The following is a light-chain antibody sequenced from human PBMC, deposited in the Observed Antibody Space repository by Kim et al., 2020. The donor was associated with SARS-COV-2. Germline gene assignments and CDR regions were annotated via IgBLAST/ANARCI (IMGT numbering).Light chain of an antibody. Sequence: RVTISCTGSSSNIGAIYDVHGYQQLPGTAPKLLIDGNSNRPSGVPDRFSGSKSGTSASLAITGLQAEDEADYYCQSYDSSLSAYVVFGGGTQLTVL. CDR1: SSNIGAIYD. J-gene: IGLJ2*01. V-gene: IGLV1-40*01. CDR2: GNS. CDR3: QSYDSSLSAYVV.